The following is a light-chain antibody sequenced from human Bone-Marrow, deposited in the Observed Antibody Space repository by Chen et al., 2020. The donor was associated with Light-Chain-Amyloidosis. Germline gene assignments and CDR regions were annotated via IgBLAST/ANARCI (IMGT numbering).Light chain of an antibody. Sequence: NFMLTQPHSVSESPGKTVIISCTRSSGSIATNYVQWYQQRPGSSPTTVIYEDDQRPSGVPDRCSGSIDRSSNSASLTISGLKTGDEADYYCQSYQGSGQGVFGGGTKLTVL. J-gene: IGLJ3*02. CDR1: SGSIATNY. CDR3: QSYQGSGQGV. V-gene: IGLV6-57*01. CDR2: EDD.